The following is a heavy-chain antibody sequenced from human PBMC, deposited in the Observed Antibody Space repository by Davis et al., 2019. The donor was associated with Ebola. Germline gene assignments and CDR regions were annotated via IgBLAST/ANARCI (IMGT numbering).Heavy chain of an antibody. V-gene: IGHV3-21*03. Sequence: GESLKISCAASGFTFSSYSMNWVRQAPGKGLEWVSSISSSSSYIYYADSVKGRFTISRDNVKNTLYLQMNSLQTEDTAMYYCAAGTGHSDFDHWGQGTLVIVSS. CDR3: AAGTGHSDFDH. CDR2: ISSSSSYI. J-gene: IGHJ4*02. CDR1: GFTFSSYS. D-gene: IGHD1-14*01.